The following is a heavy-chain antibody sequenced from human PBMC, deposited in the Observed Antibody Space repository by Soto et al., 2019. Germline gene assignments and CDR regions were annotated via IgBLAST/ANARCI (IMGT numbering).Heavy chain of an antibody. Sequence: PSETLSLTCTVSGGSVSSGSYYWSWIRQPPGKGLEWIGYIYYSGSTNYNPSLKSRVTISVDTSKDQFSLKLSSVTAADTAVYYCARPQYGDYPIDYWGHGTLVTVSS. CDR2: IYYSGST. D-gene: IGHD4-17*01. J-gene: IGHJ4*01. V-gene: IGHV4-61*01. CDR3: ARPQYGDYPIDY. CDR1: GGSVSSGSYY.